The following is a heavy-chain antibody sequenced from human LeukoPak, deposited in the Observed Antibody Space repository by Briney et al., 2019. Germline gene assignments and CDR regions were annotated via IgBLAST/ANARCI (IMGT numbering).Heavy chain of an antibody. CDR1: GFTFGAYY. D-gene: IGHD3-9*01. V-gene: IGHV3-30*18. Sequence: GGSLRLSCAASGFTFGAYYMTWVRQAPGKGLEWVAVISYDGSNKYYADSVKGRFTISRDNSKNTLYLQMNSLRAEDTAVYYCAKDLDTGYKYYYYGMDVWGKGTTVTVSS. CDR3: AKDLDTGYKYYYYGMDV. CDR2: ISYDGSNK. J-gene: IGHJ6*04.